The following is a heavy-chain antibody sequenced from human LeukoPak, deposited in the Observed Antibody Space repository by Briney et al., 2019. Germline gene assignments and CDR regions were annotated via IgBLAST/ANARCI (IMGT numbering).Heavy chain of an antibody. CDR1: GGSISSYY. D-gene: IGHD2-8*01. Sequence: SETLSLTCTVSGGSISSYYWSWIRQPPGKGLEWIGYIYYSGSTNYNPSLKSRVTISVDTSKNQFSLTLSSVTAADTAVYYCALYAIPGYYGMDVWGQGTTVTVSS. J-gene: IGHJ6*02. V-gene: IGHV4-59*01. CDR3: ALYAIPGYYGMDV. CDR2: IYYSGST.